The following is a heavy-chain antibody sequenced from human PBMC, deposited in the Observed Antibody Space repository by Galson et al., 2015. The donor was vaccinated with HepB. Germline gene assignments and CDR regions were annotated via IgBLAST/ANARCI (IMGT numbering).Heavy chain of an antibody. V-gene: IGHV6-1*01. CDR3: ARGTGGLDY. CDR2: TYYRSKWHN. J-gene: IGHJ4*02. CDR1: GDSVSSNSAA. Sequence: CAISGDSVSSNSAAWNWIRRSPSRGLEWLGRTYYRSKWHNDYAESVKSRITINSDTSKNQFSLQLNSVTPEDTAVYYCARGTGGLDYWGQGTLVTVSS. D-gene: IGHD3-16*01.